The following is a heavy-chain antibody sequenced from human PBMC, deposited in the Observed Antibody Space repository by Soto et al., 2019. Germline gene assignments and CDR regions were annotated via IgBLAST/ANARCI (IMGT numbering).Heavy chain of an antibody. CDR3: ARAMGAINYFDY. D-gene: IGHD1-26*01. Sequence: SETLSLTCTVSGGSIRSGGYYWSWIRQQPGKGLEWIGYFYYSGNTYYNPSLKSRLTISGDTSKNQFSLNLSSVTAADTAVYYCARAMGAINYFDYWGQGTLVTVSS. V-gene: IGHV4-31*03. J-gene: IGHJ4*02. CDR2: FYYSGNT. CDR1: GGSIRSGGYY.